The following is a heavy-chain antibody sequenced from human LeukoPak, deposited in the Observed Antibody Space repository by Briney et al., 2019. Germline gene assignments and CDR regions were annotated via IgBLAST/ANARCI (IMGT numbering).Heavy chain of an antibody. D-gene: IGHD3-22*01. V-gene: IGHV4-31*03. CDR3: ARVRYDKGVFLDY. J-gene: IGHJ4*02. CDR2: IYYSGST. Sequence: SEALSLTCTVSGGSISSGGDEWSWIRQHRGKGLEWIGYIYYSGSTYYNPSLESRVTISIDTSKQQISLKLSSVTAADTAVYYCARVRYDKGVFLDYWGQGTLVTVSS. CDR1: GGSISSGGDE.